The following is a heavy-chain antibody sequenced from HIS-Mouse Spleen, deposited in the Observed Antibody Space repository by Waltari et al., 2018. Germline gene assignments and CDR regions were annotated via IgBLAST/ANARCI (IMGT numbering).Heavy chain of an antibody. V-gene: IGHV4-39*07. CDR1: GGSISSSSYY. Sequence: QLQLQESGPGLVKPSETLSLTCTVSGGSISSSSYYWGWIRQPPGKGLEWIGSIYYSGGTSYTPSLKSRVTMSVDTSKNQFSLKLSSVTAADTAVYYCAREIPYSSSWYDWYFDLWGRGTLVTVSS. CDR3: AREIPYSSSWYDWYFDL. J-gene: IGHJ2*01. D-gene: IGHD6-13*01. CDR2: IYYSGGT.